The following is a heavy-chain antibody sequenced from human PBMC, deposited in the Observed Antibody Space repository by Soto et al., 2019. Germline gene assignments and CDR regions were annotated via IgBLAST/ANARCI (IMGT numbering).Heavy chain of an antibody. V-gene: IGHV2-5*02. CDR2: IYWDDDK. CDR3: AHSHEIARPRNVLRFPEGPIHGMDV. J-gene: IGHJ6*02. CDR1: GFSLSTSGVG. D-gene: IGHD3-3*01. Sequence: ESGPTLVNPTQTLTLTCTFSGFSLSTSGVGVGWIRQPPGKALEWLALIYWDDDKRYSPSLKSRLTITKDTSKNQVVLTMTNMGPVDTATYYCAHSHEIARPRNVLRFPEGPIHGMDVWGQGTTVTVSS.